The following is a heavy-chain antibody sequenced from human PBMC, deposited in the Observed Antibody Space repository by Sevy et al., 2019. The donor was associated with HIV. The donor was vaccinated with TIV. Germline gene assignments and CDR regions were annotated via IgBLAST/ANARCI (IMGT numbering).Heavy chain of an antibody. V-gene: IGHV4-59*13. CDR1: GGSISSYY. Sequence: SETLSLTCTVSGGSISSYYWSWIRQPPGKGLEWIGYIYYSGSTNYNPSLKSRVTISVDTSKNQFSLKLSSVTAADTAVYYCARVSCSGGSCYRGAFDIWGQGTMVTVSS. CDR2: IYYSGST. D-gene: IGHD2-15*01. J-gene: IGHJ3*02. CDR3: ARVSCSGGSCYRGAFDI.